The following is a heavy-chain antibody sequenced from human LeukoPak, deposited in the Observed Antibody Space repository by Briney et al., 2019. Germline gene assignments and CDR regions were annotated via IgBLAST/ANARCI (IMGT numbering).Heavy chain of an antibody. V-gene: IGHV3-21*01. D-gene: IGHD1-1*01. J-gene: IGHJ6*02. CDR2: ISDSGRSM. CDR3: ASQRWGLSGTYYYGMDV. Sequence: GGSLRLSCAASGFTFRSYSMSWVRQAPGKGLEWVSSISDSGRSMDYADSVKGRFTISRDNSKNSLYLQMNSLRAEDTAVYYCASQRWGLSGTYYYGMDVWGQGTTVTVSS. CDR1: GFTFRSYS.